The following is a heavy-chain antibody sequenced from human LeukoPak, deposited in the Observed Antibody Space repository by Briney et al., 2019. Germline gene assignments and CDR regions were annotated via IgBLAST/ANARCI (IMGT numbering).Heavy chain of an antibody. V-gene: IGHV3-20*04. D-gene: IGHD6-13*01. CDR1: GFTFDDYG. J-gene: IGHJ4*02. Sequence: GGSPRLSCAASGFTFDDYGMSWVRQAPGKGLEWVSGINWNGGSTGYADSVKGRFTISRDNAKNSLYLQMNSLRAEDTALYYCARGGEIAAAGTPYFDYWGQGTLVTVSS. CDR3: ARGGEIAAAGTPYFDY. CDR2: INWNGGST.